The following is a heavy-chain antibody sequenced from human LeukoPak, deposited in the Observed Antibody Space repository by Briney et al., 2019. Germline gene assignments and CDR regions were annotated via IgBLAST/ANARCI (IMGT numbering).Heavy chain of an antibody. CDR3: ARGTYSSGFRAYDY. Sequence: GGSLRLSCAASGFTFSSYEMNWVRQAQGKGLEWVSYISSSGSTIYYADSVKGRLTISRDNAKNSLYLQMNSLRAEDTAVYYCARGTYSSGFRAYDYWGQGTLVSVSS. V-gene: IGHV3-48*03. D-gene: IGHD6-19*01. CDR1: GFTFSSYE. J-gene: IGHJ4*02. CDR2: ISSSGSTI.